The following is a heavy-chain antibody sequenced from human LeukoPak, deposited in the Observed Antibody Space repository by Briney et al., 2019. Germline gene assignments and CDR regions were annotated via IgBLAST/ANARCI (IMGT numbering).Heavy chain of an antibody. CDR3: AKEPNYYDRSGYYCFDY. CDR1: GFTFSSYA. V-gene: IGHV3-23*01. J-gene: IGHJ4*02. Sequence: GGSLRLSCAASGFTFSSYAMSWVRQAPGKGLEWVSAISGSGGSTYYADSVKGRFTISRDNSKNTLYLQMNSLRAEDTAVYYCAKEPNYYDRSGYYCFDYWGQGTLVTVSS. D-gene: IGHD3-22*01. CDR2: ISGSGGST.